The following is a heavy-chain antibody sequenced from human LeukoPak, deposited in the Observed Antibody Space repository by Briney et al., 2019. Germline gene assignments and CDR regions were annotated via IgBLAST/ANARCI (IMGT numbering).Heavy chain of an antibody. V-gene: IGHV1-46*01. J-gene: IGHJ4*02. CDR3: ARDFSSWSPDDY. CDR2: INPSGGST. CDR1: GYTFTSYY. Sequence: ASVKVSCKASGYTFTSYYMHWVRQAPGQGREWMGIINPSGGSTSYAQKFQGRVTMTRDMSTSTVYMELSSLRSEDTAVYYCARDFSSWSPDDYWGQGTLVTVSS. D-gene: IGHD6-13*01.